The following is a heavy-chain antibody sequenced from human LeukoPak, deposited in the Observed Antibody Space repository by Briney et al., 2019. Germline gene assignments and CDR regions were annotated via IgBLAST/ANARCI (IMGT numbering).Heavy chain of an antibody. V-gene: IGHV3-30-3*01. CDR3: ARDRYYYDTSGYWGREENSYYYYGMDV. CDR1: GFTFSSYA. CDR2: ISYDGSKK. Sequence: QAGGSLRLSCAASGFTFSSYAMHWVRQAPGKGLEWVAVISYDGSKKYYADSVKGRFTISRDKSKNTLYLQMNSLRAENTAVYFCARDRYYYDTSGYWGREENSYYYYGMDVWGRGTTVTVSS. J-gene: IGHJ6*02. D-gene: IGHD3-22*01.